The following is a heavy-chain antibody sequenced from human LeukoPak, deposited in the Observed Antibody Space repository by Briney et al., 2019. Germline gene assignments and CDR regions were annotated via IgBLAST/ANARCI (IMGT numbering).Heavy chain of an antibody. CDR3: VRGANYYGSGSYIPSYYYYYYMDV. J-gene: IGHJ6*03. V-gene: IGHV1-18*01. CDR1: GYTFTSYG. D-gene: IGHD3-10*01. Sequence: ASVKVSCKASGYTFTSYGISWVRQAPGQGLEWMGWISAYNGNTNYAQKLQGRVTMTTDTSTSTAYMELRSLRSDDTAVYYCVRGANYYGSGSYIPSYYYYYYMDVWGKGTTVTVSS. CDR2: ISAYNGNT.